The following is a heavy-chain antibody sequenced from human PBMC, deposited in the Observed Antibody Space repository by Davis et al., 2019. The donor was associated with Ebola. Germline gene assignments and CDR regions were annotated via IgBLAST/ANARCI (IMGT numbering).Heavy chain of an antibody. CDR3: ARDQRLPVTIPCDH. CDR1: GASVSSGHYY. Sequence: MPSETLSLTCTVSGASVSSGHYYWNWIRRPPGKGLEWIGHIYFSGSGDYNPSLRNRVTMSVGTSKNQFSLNLDSVTAADTAVYFCARDQRLPVTIPCDHWGQGVLVTVS. J-gene: IGHJ4*02. V-gene: IGHV4-61*01. D-gene: IGHD2-2*01. CDR2: IYFSGSG.